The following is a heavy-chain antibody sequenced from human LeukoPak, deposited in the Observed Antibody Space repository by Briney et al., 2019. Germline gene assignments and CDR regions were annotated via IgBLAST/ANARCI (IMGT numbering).Heavy chain of an antibody. V-gene: IGHV4-39*07. Sequence: SETLSLTCTVSGGSISSGSYYWSWIRQPPGKGLEWIGEINHSGSTNYNPSLKSRVTISVDTSKNQFSLKLSSVTAADTAVYYCARGLRYQPWGQGTLVTVSS. CDR3: ARGLRYQP. CDR1: GGSISSGSYY. J-gene: IGHJ5*02. CDR2: INHSGST. D-gene: IGHD3-9*01.